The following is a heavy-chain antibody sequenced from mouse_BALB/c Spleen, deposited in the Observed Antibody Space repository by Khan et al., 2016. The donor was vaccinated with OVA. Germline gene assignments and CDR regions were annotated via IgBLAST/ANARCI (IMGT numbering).Heavy chain of an antibody. CDR2: IYPGGYFT. D-gene: IGHD3-1*01. CDR1: GYTFTNYW. J-gene: IGHJ1*01. CDR3: ARWATWYFDV. Sequence: QVQLQQPGGEVIRPGTSVRISCKASGYTFTNYWLGWIRQRPGHGLEWIGDIYPGGYFTNYNEHFKGKATLTVDTSSSTAIMQLSSLTSEDSAVYFCARWATWYFDVWGAGTTVTVSS. V-gene: IGHV1-63*02.